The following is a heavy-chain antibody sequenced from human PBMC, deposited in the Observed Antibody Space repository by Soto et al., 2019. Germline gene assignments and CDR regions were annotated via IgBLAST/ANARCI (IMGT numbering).Heavy chain of an antibody. CDR1: GGSISSTNYY. CDR2: IYYNGNT. D-gene: IGHD6-13*01. Sequence: SETLSLTCSVSGGSISSTNYYWSWIRQHPGRGLEWIGYIYYNGNTYYNPSLKSRVTISVDTSKNQFSLKLSSVTAADTAVYYCAGGNSSRWYWFDPWGQGTLVTVSS. CDR3: AGGNSSRWYWFDP. V-gene: IGHV4-31*03. J-gene: IGHJ5*02.